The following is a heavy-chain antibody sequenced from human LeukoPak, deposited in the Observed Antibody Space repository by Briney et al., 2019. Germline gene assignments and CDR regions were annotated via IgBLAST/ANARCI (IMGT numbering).Heavy chain of an antibody. J-gene: IGHJ5*02. V-gene: IGHV3-33*06. CDR3: AKGAQRGFDYSNSLEH. CDR1: GFTFIHFA. Sequence: GGSLRLSCEASGFTFIHFAMHWVRQAPGKGLEWVAVIWSDATNQYYADSVKGRFTISRDDFRKTVSLQMDGLRVEDTAVYYCAKGAQRGFDYSNSLEHWGQGSLVTVSS. D-gene: IGHD4-11*01. CDR2: IWSDATNQ.